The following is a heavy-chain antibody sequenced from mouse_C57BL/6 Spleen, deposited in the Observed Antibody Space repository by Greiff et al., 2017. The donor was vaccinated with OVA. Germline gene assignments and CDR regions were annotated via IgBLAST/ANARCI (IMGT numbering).Heavy chain of an antibody. V-gene: IGHV7-1*01. Sequence: EVMLVESGGGLVQSGRSLRLSCATSGFTFSDFYMEWVRQAPGKGLEWIAASRNKANDYTTEYSASVKGRFIVSRDTSQSILYLQMNALRAEDTAIYYCARDAGNYPAMDYWGQGTSVTVSS. D-gene: IGHD2-1*01. CDR1: GFTFSDFY. J-gene: IGHJ4*01. CDR2: SRNKANDYTT. CDR3: ARDAGNYPAMDY.